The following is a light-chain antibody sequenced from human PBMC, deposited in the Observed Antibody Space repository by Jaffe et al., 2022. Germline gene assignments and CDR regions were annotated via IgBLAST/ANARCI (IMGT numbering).Light chain of an antibody. CDR3: QQSHTTPWT. CDR2: TAS. J-gene: IGKJ1*01. V-gene: IGKV1-39*01. CDR1: QTINKF. Sequence: DIHMTQSPSSLSASVGDRVTLTCRASQTINKFLSWYQQKPGKAPKLLIHTASQLQDGIPSRFSGSGSGTDFSLTINSVQPEDCATYYCQQSHTTPWTFGQGTKVEI.